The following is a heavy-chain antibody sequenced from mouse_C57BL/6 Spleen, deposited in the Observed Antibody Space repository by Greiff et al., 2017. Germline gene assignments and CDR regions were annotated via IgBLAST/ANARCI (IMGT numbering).Heavy chain of an antibody. V-gene: IGHV5-9-1*02. D-gene: IGHD2-5*01. CDR1: GFTFSSYA. CDR3: TRGYSNGAMDY. J-gene: IGHJ4*01. Sequence: EVHLVESGEGLVKPGGSLKLSCAASGFTFSSYAMSWVRQTPEKRLEWVAYISSGGDYIYYADTVKGRYTISRDNARNTLYLQMSSLKSEDTAMYYCTRGYSNGAMDYWGQGTSVTVSS. CDR2: ISSGGDYI.